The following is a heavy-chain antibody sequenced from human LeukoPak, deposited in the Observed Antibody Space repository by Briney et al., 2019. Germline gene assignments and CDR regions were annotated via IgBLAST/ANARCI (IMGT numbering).Heavy chain of an antibody. J-gene: IGHJ6*02. CDR3: AKGRVGANGYYYYGMDV. D-gene: IGHD1-26*01. Sequence: GRSLRLSCAATGFTFSSFSMHWVRQAPGKGLEWVAVISYDGSNKYYADSVKGRFAISRDNSKNTLYLQMNSQRTEDTAVYYCAKGRVGANGYYYYGMDVWGQGTTVTVSS. V-gene: IGHV3-30*18. CDR1: GFTFSSFS. CDR2: ISYDGSNK.